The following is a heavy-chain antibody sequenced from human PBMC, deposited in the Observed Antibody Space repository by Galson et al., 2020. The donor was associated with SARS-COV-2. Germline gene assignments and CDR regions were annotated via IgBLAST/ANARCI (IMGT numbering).Heavy chain of an antibody. CDR3: AKDYRYYDFWSGSGAAPTEYYYYGMDV. D-gene: IGHD3-3*01. J-gene: IGHJ6*02. CDR2: ISYDGSNK. V-gene: IGHV3-30*18. CDR1: GFTFSSYG. Sequence: GGSLRLSCAASGFTFSSYGMHWVRQAPGKGLEWVAVISYDGSNKYYADSVKGRFTISRDNSKNTLYLQMNSLRAEDTAVYYCAKDYRYYDFWSGSGAAPTEYYYYGMDVCGQGTTVTVSS.